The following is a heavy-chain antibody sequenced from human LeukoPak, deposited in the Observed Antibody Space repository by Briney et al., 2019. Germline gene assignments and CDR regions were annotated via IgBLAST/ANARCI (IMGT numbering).Heavy chain of an antibody. J-gene: IGHJ3*02. CDR3: AREEDHNAFDI. CDR2: IYYSGST. Sequence: SETLSLTCTVSGGSISSYYWSWIWQPPGKGLEWIGYIYYSGSTNYNPSLKSRVTISVDTSKNQFSLKLSSVTAADTAVYYCAREEDHNAFDIWGQGTMVTVSS. CDR1: GGSISSYY. V-gene: IGHV4-59*01.